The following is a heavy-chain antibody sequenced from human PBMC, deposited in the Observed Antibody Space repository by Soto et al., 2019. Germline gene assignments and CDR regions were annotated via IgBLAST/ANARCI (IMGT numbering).Heavy chain of an antibody. CDR3: ASLPHSSGWSHDAFDI. CDR2: MNPNSGNT. J-gene: IGHJ3*02. D-gene: IGHD6-19*01. CDR1: GYTFTSYD. Sequence: ASVKVSCKASGYTFTSYDMNWVRQATGQGLEWMGWMNPNSGNTGYAQKFQGRVTMTRNTSISTAYMELSSLRSEDTAVYYCASLPHSSGWSHDAFDIWGQGTMVTVSS. V-gene: IGHV1-8*01.